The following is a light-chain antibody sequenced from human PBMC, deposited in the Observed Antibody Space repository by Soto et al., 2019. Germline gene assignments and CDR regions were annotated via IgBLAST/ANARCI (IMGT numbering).Light chain of an antibody. CDR1: GSDIGAYNY. CDR3: SSFTTSYFYV. CDR2: GVT. Sequence: QSFLTQPASVSGSPGQSITISCAGSGSDIGAYNYVSWYQQHPGKAPKLLIHGVTRRPSGVSSRFSASKSAYTASLTISGLQAEDEANYYCSSFTTSYFYVFGPGTKATVL. J-gene: IGLJ1*01. V-gene: IGLV2-14*01.